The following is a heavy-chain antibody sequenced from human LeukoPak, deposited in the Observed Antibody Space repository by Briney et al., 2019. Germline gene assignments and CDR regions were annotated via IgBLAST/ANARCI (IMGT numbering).Heavy chain of an antibody. CDR3: TTTLFMVGATGVDY. V-gene: IGHV3-15*01. CDR1: GFTFSNAW. CDR2: IKSKTDGGTT. J-gene: IGHJ4*02. D-gene: IGHD1-26*01. Sequence: GGSLRLSCAASGFTFSNAWMSWVRQAPGKGLEWVGRIKSKTDGGTTDYAAPVKGRFTISRDDSKNTLYLQMNSLKTEDTAVYYCTTTLFMVGATGVDYWGQGTLVTVSS.